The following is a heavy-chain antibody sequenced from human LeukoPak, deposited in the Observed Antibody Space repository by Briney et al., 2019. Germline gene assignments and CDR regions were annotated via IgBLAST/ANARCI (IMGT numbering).Heavy chain of an antibody. Sequence: GGSLRLSCAASGFTFSSYWMHWVRHAPGKGLVWVSRINSDGSSTSYADSVKGRFTISRDNAKNTLYLQMNSLRAEDTAVYYCARVKTWIQPTHLDYWGQGTLVTVSS. V-gene: IGHV3-74*01. J-gene: IGHJ4*02. CDR1: GFTFSSYW. CDR2: INSDGSST. D-gene: IGHD5-18*01. CDR3: ARVKTWIQPTHLDY.